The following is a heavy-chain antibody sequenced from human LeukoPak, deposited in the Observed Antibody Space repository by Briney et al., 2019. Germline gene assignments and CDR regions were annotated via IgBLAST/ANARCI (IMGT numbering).Heavy chain of an antibody. J-gene: IGHJ4*02. CDR2: IYDSGTT. Sequence: TLSLTCIVSGGSISSGGYYWSWIRQHPGKGLEWIGYIYDSGTTYYNPSLKSRVSISVDTSKNQFSLKLSFVTAADTAVYYCARGGDRRGFDYWGQGTLVTVSS. CDR3: ARGGDRRGFDY. D-gene: IGHD1-14*01. V-gene: IGHV4-31*03. CDR1: GGSISSGGYY.